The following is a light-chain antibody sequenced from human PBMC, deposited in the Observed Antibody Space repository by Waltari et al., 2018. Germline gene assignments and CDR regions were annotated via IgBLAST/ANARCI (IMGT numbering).Light chain of an antibody. Sequence: QSALTQPPSVSGSPGQSVTISCTGTSTDVGPFDRVSWYQPPPGTAPKPLIFGVSNRPSGVPARFSGSASGNTASLTISGLQAEDETDYYCCLYTTNFYVFAPATKVTVL. CDR1: STDVGPFDR. CDR2: GVS. J-gene: IGLJ1*01. CDR3: CLYTTNFYV. V-gene: IGLV2-18*01.